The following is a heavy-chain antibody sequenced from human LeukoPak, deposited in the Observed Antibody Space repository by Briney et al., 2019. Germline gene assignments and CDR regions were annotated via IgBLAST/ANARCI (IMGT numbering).Heavy chain of an antibody. J-gene: IGHJ4*02. CDR2: ISGSGGST. D-gene: IGHD3-9*01. CDR3: AKHYDILTGYFDY. CDR1: GFTFSSYA. Sequence: AGGSLRLSCAASGFTFSSYAMSWVRQAPGKGLEWVSAISGSGGSTYYADSVKGRFTISRDNSKNTLYLQMNSLRAEDTAVYYCAKHYDILTGYFDYWGQGTLVTVSS. V-gene: IGHV3-23*01.